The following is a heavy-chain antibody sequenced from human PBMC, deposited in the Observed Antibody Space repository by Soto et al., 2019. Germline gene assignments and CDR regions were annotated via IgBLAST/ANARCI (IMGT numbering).Heavy chain of an antibody. CDR3: ATLEATTNYFYFGMDV. D-gene: IGHD1-1*01. CDR2: IYPGDSNT. V-gene: IGHV5-51*01. CDR1: ENSFTKYW. Sequence: GESLKISCKGSENSFTKYWIAWVRQMPGKGLEWMGIIYPGDSNTRYSPSFQGQVTISADKSISTAYLQWSSLKASDTAMYYCATLEATTNYFYFGMDVWGQGTTVTVSS. J-gene: IGHJ6*02.